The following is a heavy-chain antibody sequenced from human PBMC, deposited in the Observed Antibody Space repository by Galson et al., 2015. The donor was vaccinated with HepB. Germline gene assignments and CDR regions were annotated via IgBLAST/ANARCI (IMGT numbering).Heavy chain of an antibody. Sequence: SLRLSCAASGFTFTRYAITWVRQAPGKGLEYISSISGDGGVTYYADSVKGRFTISRDTSKNTVYLQVNSLRAEDTAVYFCAKVAILGAPPHYFDDWGQGILVTVSS. J-gene: IGHJ4*02. CDR3: AKVAILGAPPHYFDD. V-gene: IGHV3-23*01. CDR1: GFTFTRYA. CDR2: ISGDGGVT. D-gene: IGHD3-16*01.